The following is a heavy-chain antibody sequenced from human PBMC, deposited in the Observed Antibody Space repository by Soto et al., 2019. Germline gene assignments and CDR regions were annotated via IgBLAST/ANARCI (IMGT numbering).Heavy chain of an antibody. CDR3: AKNQERELPRVIDF. V-gene: IGHV3-23*01. Sequence: GGSLRLSCATSGLTFSNYAMSWVRQAPGGGLERVSSMSGSSSTTYYADSVKGRFTISRDRSKNTLYLQMSSLRAEDTALYYCAKNQERELPRVIDFWGQGTLVTVSS. J-gene: IGHJ4*02. CDR1: GLTFSNYA. D-gene: IGHD1-7*01. CDR2: MSGSSSTT.